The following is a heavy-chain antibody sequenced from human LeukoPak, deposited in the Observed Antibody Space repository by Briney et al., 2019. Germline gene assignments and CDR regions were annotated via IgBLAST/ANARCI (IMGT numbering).Heavy chain of an antibody. CDR2: IHHSGST. CDR3: ARESGCYYGSGIFY. Sequence: SETLSLTCTVSGYSISSGYYWGWIRQPPGKGLEWIGSIHHSGSTYYNPSLKSRVTISVDTSKNQFSLKLSSVTAADTAVYYCARESGCYYGSGIFYWGQGTLVTVSS. V-gene: IGHV4-38-2*02. D-gene: IGHD3-10*01. J-gene: IGHJ4*02. CDR1: GYSISSGYY.